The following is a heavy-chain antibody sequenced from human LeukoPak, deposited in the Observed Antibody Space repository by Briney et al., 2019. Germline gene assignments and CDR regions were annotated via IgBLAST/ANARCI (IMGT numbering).Heavy chain of an antibody. CDR1: GYTFTGYY. D-gene: IGHD6-13*01. CDR3: ARARYSSSWPREFEP. V-gene: IGHV1-2*02. CDR2: INPNSGGT. J-gene: IGHJ5*02. Sequence: ASVKVSCKASGYTFTGYYMHWVRQAPGQGLEWMGWINPNSGGTNYAQKFQGRVTMTRDTSISTAYMELSSLRSEDTAVYYCARARYSSSWPREFEPWGQGTLVTVSS.